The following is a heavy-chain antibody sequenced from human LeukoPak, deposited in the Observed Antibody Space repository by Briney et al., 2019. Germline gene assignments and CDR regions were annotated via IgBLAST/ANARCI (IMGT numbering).Heavy chain of an antibody. J-gene: IGHJ6*02. CDR2: IYYSEST. D-gene: IGHD2-2*01. CDR3: ARRFGFCNTTNCSDV. CDR1: GGSTSSSTYY. V-gene: IGHV4-39*01. Sequence: SETLSLTCTVSGGSTSSSTYYWGWIRQPPGKGLEWIGSIYYSESTYYNPSLKSRVTISVDTSKNQFYLKLSSVTAADTAVYFCARRFGFCNTTNCSDVWGQGTPVTVSS.